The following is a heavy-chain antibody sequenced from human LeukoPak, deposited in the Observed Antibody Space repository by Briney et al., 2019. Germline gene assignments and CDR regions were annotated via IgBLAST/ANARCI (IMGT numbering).Heavy chain of an antibody. D-gene: IGHD5-18*01. Sequence: PSETLSLTCTVSGGSISSYYWSWIRQPPGKGLEWIGYIYYSGSTNYNPSLKSRVTISVDTSKNQFSLKLSSVTAADTAVYYCAAMDFVDTAISEFGGHEYYFDYWGQGTLVTVSS. V-gene: IGHV4-59*08. CDR3: AAMDFVDTAISEFGGHEYYFDY. J-gene: IGHJ4*02. CDR2: IYYSGST. CDR1: GGSISSYY.